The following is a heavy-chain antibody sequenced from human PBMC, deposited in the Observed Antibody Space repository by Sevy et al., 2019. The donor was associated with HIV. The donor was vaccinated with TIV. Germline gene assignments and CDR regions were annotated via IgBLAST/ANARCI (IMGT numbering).Heavy chain of an antibody. CDR1: GFSFSNYV. Sequence: GGSLRLSCTASGFSFSNYVMAWVRQAPGKGLEWVSSVSPTSLSTYYAESVKGRFTISRDNSKNTLYLQMNSLRAEDTAIYYCAKLHSRMIQGNGALDYWGRGTLVTVSS. CDR2: VSPTSLST. J-gene: IGHJ4*01. V-gene: IGHV3-23*01. CDR3: AKLHSRMIQGNGALDY. D-gene: IGHD3-16*01.